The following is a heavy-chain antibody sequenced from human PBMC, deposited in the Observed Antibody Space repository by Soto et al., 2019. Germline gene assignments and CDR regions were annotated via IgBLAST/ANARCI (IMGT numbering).Heavy chain of an antibody. J-gene: IGHJ5*02. CDR2: FDPEDGET. CDR1: GYTPTELS. CDR3: ATSRRGSYDFWSGYSWGSWFDP. D-gene: IGHD3-3*01. Sequence: ASVKVSCKVSGYTPTELSMHWVRQAPGKGLEWMGGFDPEDGETIYAQKFQGRVTMTEDTSTDTAYMELSSLRSEDTAVYYCATSRRGSYDFWSGYSWGSWFDPWGQGTLVTVSS. V-gene: IGHV1-24*01.